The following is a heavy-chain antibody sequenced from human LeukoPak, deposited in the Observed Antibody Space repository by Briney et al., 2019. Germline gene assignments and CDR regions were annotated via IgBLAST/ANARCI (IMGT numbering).Heavy chain of an antibody. CDR1: GGSFSGYY. D-gene: IGHD2-15*01. V-gene: IGHV4-34*01. Sequence: PSETLSLTCAVYGGSFSGYYWSWIRQPPGKGLEWIGEINHSGSTNYNPSLKSRVTISVDTSKNQFSLKLSSVTAADTAAYYCARISMGSGGRRDYYYYYMDVWGKGTTVTVSS. J-gene: IGHJ6*03. CDR2: INHSGST. CDR3: ARISMGSGGRRDYYYYYMDV.